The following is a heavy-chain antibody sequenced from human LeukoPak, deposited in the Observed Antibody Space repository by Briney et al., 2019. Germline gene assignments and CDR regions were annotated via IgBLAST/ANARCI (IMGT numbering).Heavy chain of an antibody. D-gene: IGHD5-12*01. CDR1: GYTFTNYY. J-gene: IGHJ4*02. Sequence: ASVKVSCKASGYTFTNYYIHWVRQAPGQGPEWMGIINPSGGRSSHAQKFQGRLTMTRDTSTSTVYMELYSLRSEDPAVYYCVRGYSGYENDYWGQGTLVTVSS. CDR2: INPSGGRS. V-gene: IGHV1-46*03. CDR3: VRGYSGYENDY.